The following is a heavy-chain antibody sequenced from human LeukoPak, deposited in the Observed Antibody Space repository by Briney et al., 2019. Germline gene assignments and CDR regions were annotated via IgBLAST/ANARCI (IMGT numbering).Heavy chain of an antibody. V-gene: IGHV1-18*01. Sequence: ASVKVSCKASGYTFTSYGISWVRQAPGQGLEWMGWISAYNGNTNYAQKLQGRVTMTTDTSTSTAYMELRSLRSDDTAVYYCARETGSGWPTSVVGFDPWGQGTLVTVSS. CDR2: ISAYNGNT. CDR1: GYTFTSYG. D-gene: IGHD6-19*01. CDR3: ARETGSGWPTSVVGFDP. J-gene: IGHJ5*02.